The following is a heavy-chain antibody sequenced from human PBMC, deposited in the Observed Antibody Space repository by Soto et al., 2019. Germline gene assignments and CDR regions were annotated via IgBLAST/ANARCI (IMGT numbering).Heavy chain of an antibody. D-gene: IGHD3-3*01. CDR3: ARDLEGWSDFEY. CDR2: IKQEGSEK. J-gene: IGHJ4*02. CDR1: GFTFSGYK. V-gene: IGHV3-7*03. Sequence: EVQLVESGGGLVQPGGSLRLYCVASGFTFSGYKMSWVRQAPGKGLEWVAKIKQEGSEKYYVDSVRGRFTISRDNAKNSLSLQMSSLRAEDTALYYCARDLEGWSDFEYGGPGTLVTVSS.